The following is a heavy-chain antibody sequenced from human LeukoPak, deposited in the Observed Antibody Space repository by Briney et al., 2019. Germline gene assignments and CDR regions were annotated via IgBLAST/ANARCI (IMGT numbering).Heavy chain of an antibody. CDR3: ARGCTSCYLYYYYGMDV. CDR2: IIPILGIA. D-gene: IGHD2-2*01. J-gene: IGHJ6*02. Sequence: GASVTVSCKASGGTFSSYAISWVRQAPGQGLEWVGRIIPILGIANYAQMFQGRVTITADKSTSTDYMALSSLRSEDTAVYYFARGCTSCYLYYYYGMDVWGQGTTVTISS. CDR1: GGTFSSYA. V-gene: IGHV1-69*04.